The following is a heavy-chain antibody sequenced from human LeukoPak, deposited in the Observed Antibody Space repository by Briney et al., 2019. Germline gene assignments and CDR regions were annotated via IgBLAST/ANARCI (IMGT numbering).Heavy chain of an antibody. Sequence: GGSLRLSCAPPGFPFSHFYMSWIRQAPGKGVEFILCISGGGDTIFYADSVKGGCTISRDNAKNSLYLQMNSLRAEDTAVYYCARVHCSGGGCSSWGQGTLVTVSS. CDR2: ISGGGDTI. CDR3: ARVHCSGGGCSS. V-gene: IGHV3-11*01. D-gene: IGHD2-15*01. CDR1: GFPFSHFY. J-gene: IGHJ4*02.